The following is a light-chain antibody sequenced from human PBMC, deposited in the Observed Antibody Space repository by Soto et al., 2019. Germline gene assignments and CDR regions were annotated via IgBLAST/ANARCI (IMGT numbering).Light chain of an antibody. V-gene: IGKV1-5*01. Sequence: DIQMTQSPSTLSASVGDRVTITCRASQSINTWLAWYQQKPGTAPKLLIYDASSLESGVPSRFSGSGSGTEFTLTISGLHPEDFATYYCQQCHSYWTFGQGTKMEIK. CDR2: DAS. J-gene: IGKJ1*01. CDR1: QSINTW. CDR3: QQCHSYWT.